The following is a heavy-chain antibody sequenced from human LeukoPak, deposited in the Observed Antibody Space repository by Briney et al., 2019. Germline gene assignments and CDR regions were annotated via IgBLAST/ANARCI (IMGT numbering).Heavy chain of an antibody. J-gene: IGHJ6*02. Sequence: SQTLSLTCAVSGGSISSGGYSWSWIRQPPGKGLEWIGYIYHSGSTYYNPSLKSRVTISVDRSKNQFSLKLSSVTAADTAVYYCAGIVATIKAYYYYGMDVWGQGTTVTVSS. V-gene: IGHV4-30-2*02. D-gene: IGHD5-12*01. CDR1: GGSISSGGYS. CDR2: IYHSGST. CDR3: AGIVATIKAYYYYGMDV.